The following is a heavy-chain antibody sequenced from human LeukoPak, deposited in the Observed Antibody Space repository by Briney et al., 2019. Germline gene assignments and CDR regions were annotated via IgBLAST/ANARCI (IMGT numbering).Heavy chain of an antibody. Sequence: ASVKVSCKASGYTFTGYYMHWVRQAPGQGLEWMGWINPNSGGTNYAQKFQGRVTMTRDTSISTAYMELSRLRSDDTAVYYCARAPTGYSSGWYDYWGQGTLVTVSP. D-gene: IGHD6-19*01. J-gene: IGHJ4*02. V-gene: IGHV1-2*02. CDR2: INPNSGGT. CDR1: GYTFTGYY. CDR3: ARAPTGYSSGWYDY.